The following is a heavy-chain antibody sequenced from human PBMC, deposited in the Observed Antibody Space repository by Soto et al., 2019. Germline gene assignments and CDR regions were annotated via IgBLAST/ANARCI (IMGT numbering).Heavy chain of an antibody. CDR1: GFSFRSYA. J-gene: IGHJ4*02. Sequence: EVQLLESGGGLVQPGGSLRLSCAASGFSFRSYAMGWVRQAPGKGLNWVSSISAGGDGTYYADSVKGRFTISRDNSKNTVYLQMTSLRADDTAVYYCADGGRYPYYWGPGTLVTVSS. D-gene: IGHD1-26*01. CDR3: ADGGRYPYY. CDR2: ISAGGDGT. V-gene: IGHV3-23*01.